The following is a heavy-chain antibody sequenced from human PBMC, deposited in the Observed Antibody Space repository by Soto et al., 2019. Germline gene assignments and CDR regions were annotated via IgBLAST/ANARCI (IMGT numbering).Heavy chain of an antibody. D-gene: IGHD3-22*01. CDR3: ARDSMTTNYYNYYYMDV. CDR1: GFTFSDYW. J-gene: IGHJ6*03. Sequence: ESGGGLVQPGGSLRLSCAASGFTFSDYWMSWVRQAPGKGLEWVANIKQDGSERNYVDSVKGRFTISRDNAKNSLYLQMNSLRAEDTAVYYCARDSMTTNYYNYYYMDVWGKGTTVTVSS. V-gene: IGHV3-7*01. CDR2: IKQDGSER.